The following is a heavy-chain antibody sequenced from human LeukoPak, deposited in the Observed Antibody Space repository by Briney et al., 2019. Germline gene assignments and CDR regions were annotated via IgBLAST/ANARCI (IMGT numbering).Heavy chain of an antibody. CDR3: AREVVAAATAFDH. CDR1: GGSISSGSYY. V-gene: IGHV4-61*02. D-gene: IGHD2-15*01. CDR2: IYTSGST. Sequence: PSQTLSLTCTVSGGSISSGSYYWSWIRQPAGKGLEWIGRIYTSGSTNYNPSLKSRVTISVDTSKNQFSLKLSSVTAADTAVYYCAREVVAAATAFDHWGQGTLVTVSS. J-gene: IGHJ5*02.